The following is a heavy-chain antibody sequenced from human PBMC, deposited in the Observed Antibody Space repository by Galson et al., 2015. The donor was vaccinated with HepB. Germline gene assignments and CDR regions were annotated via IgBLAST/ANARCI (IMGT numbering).Heavy chain of an antibody. D-gene: IGHD7-27*01. V-gene: IGHV3-7*01. CDR1: GFTFSNFW. J-gene: IGHJ4*02. Sequence: SLRLSCAASGFTFSNFWMSWVRQAPGKGLEWVANIKTDGSEKYYVDSVKGRFTISRDNAKNSLYLQMNSLRVEDTAIYYCARDPPLGAPFDYWGQGTLVTVSS. CDR2: IKTDGSEK. CDR3: ARDPPLGAPFDY.